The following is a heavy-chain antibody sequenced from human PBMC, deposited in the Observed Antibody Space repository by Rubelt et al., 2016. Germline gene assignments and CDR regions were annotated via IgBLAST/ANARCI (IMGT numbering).Heavy chain of an antibody. CDR2: INHRGIT. Sequence: QLQLQESGPGLVKPSETLSLTCTVSGSSISTSPYYWGWIRHPPGKGLECIGEINHRGITNYNPSLKSRVTVALDTSNNRVSLRRSSVTAADTAVYYCARGPGWGQNWYFDLWGRGTLVTVSS. D-gene: IGHD2-21*02. V-gene: IGHV4-39*07. CDR1: GSSISTSPYY. J-gene: IGHJ2*01. CDR3: ARGPGWGQNWYFDL.